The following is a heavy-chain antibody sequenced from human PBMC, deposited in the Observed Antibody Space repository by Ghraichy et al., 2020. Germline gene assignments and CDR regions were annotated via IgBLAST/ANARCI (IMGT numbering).Heavy chain of an antibody. CDR3: ARGIEGGSIWYFFEY. CDR1: GYTFTSQY. D-gene: IGHD6-13*01. Sequence: ASVKVSCKTSGYTFTSQYMHWVRQAPGQGLEWLGLITPSGGSTRYAQKFQGRVTMTRDTSTSTVYMELSSLRSEDTAVYFCARGIEGGSIWYFFEYWGQGTLVTVSS. CDR2: ITPSGGST. V-gene: IGHV1-46*01. J-gene: IGHJ4*02.